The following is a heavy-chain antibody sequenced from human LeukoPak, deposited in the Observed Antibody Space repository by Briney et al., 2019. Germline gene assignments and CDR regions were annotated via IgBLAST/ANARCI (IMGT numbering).Heavy chain of an antibody. CDR2: ISWNSGSI. CDR3: AKDYYYYDSSGYSDY. D-gene: IGHD3-22*01. CDR1: GFTFDDYA. V-gene: IGHV3-9*01. Sequence: GRSLRLSCAASGFTFDDYAMHWVRQAPGKGLEWVSGISWNSGSIGYADSVKGRFTTSRDNAKNSLYLQMNSLRAEDTALYYCAKDYYYYDSSGYSDYWGQGTLVTVSS. J-gene: IGHJ4*02.